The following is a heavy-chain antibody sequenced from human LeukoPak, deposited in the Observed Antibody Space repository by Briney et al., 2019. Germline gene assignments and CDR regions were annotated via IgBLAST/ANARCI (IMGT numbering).Heavy chain of an antibody. Sequence: SETLSLTCTVSGGSISSYYWSWIRQPAGKGLEWIGRIYTSGSTNYNPSLKSRVTMSVDTSKNQFSLKLSSVTAADTAVYYCARGTTLWFGEGYYYYYGMDVWGQGTTVTVS. CDR3: ARGTTLWFGEGYYYYYGMDV. CDR1: GGSISSYY. D-gene: IGHD3-10*01. V-gene: IGHV4-4*07. J-gene: IGHJ6*02. CDR2: IYTSGST.